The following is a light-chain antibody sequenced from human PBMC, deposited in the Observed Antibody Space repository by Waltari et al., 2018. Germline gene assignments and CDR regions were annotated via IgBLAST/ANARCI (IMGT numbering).Light chain of an antibody. CDR2: EVN. CDR1: SSDVGGYDY. J-gene: IGLJ2*01. V-gene: IGLV2-8*01. CDR3: SSFAGRNNVI. Sequence: QSALTQPPSASGSPGQSVTLPRTGTSSDVGGYDYVSWYQQHPGKAPKLMIYEVNKRPSGVPDRFSGSKSGTTASLTVSGLQAEDEADYYCSSFAGRNNVIFGGGTKLTVL.